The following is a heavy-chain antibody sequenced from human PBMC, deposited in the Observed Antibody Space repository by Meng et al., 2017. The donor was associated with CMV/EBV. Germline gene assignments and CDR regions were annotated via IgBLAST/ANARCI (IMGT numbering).Heavy chain of an antibody. CDR2: IYYSGST. J-gene: IGHJ4*02. CDR1: GGSISSYY. D-gene: IGHD6-13*01. V-gene: IGHV4-59*01. CDR3: ARDLSSSWYGIDY. Sequence: GSLRLSCTVSGGSISSYYWSWIRQPPGKGLEWIGYIYYSGSTNYNPSLKSRVTISVDTSKNQFSLKLSFVTAADTAVYYCARDLSSSWYGIDYWGQGTLVTVSS.